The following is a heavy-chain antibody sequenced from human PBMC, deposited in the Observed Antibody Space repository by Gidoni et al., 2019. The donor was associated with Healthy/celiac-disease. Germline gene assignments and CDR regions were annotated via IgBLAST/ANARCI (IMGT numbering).Heavy chain of an antibody. CDR3: ASDPGGIVATNSHHYYYYYDMDV. V-gene: IGHV1-2*02. J-gene: IGHJ6*02. CDR2: INPNSGCT. Sequence: IGWINPNSGCTNYAQKFQGSVTMTRDTSISTAYMELSRLRSDDTAVYYCASDPGGIVATNSHHYYYYYDMDVWGQGTTVTVSS. D-gene: IGHD5-12*01.